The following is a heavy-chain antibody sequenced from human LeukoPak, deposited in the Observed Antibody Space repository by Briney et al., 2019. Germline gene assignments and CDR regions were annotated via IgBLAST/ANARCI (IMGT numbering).Heavy chain of an antibody. CDR2: INAGNGNT. D-gene: IGHD5-12*01. V-gene: IGHV1-3*01. J-gene: IGHJ4*03. CDR3: ARGVATNRYYFDY. Sequence: ASVKVSCKASGYTFTSYAMHWVRQAPGQRLEWMGWINAGNGNTKYSQKLQGRVTITRDTSASTAYMELSSLRSEDTAVYSCARGVATNRYYFDYWGQGTTVTVSS. CDR1: GYTFTSYA.